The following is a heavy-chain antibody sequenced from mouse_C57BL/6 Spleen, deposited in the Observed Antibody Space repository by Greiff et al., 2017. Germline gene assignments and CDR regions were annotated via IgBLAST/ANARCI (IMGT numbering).Heavy chain of an antibody. CDR2: INPTNGGT. CDR1: GYTFTDYY. J-gene: IGHJ2*01. D-gene: IGHD1-1*01. CDR3: ESARITSVVGGYYFDY. Sequence: VQLQQSGPELVKPGASVKISCKASGYTFTDYYMHWVKQSPGKSLEWIGDINPTNGGTSYNQKFKGKATLTVDKSSSTAYMELRSLTSEASAVXDCESARITSVVGGYYFDYWGQGTTLTVSA. V-gene: IGHV1-26*01.